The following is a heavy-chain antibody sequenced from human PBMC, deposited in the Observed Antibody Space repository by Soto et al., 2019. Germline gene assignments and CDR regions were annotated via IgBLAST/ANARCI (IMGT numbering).Heavy chain of an antibody. V-gene: IGHV3-33*01. CDR3: ARDGGSYCSGGSCYLGYFDY. CDR2: IWYDGSNK. CDR1: GFTFSGFG. Sequence: QVQLVESGGGAVQPGRSLRLSCAASGFTFSGFGMHWVRQAPGKGLEWVAIIWYDGSNKFYADSVKGRFIISRDNSKNTMYLQMNSLRAEDTAVYYCARDGGSYCSGGSCYLGYFDYWGQGTLVTVSS. J-gene: IGHJ4*02. D-gene: IGHD2-15*01.